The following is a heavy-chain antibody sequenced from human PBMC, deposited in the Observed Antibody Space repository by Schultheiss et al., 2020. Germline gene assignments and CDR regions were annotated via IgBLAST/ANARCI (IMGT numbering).Heavy chain of an antibody. CDR1: GYTFAAYY. CDR3: AREGAAAGTDYYYYYGMDV. Sequence: ASVKVSCKASGYTFAAYYMHWVRQAPGQGLEWMGWINPNSGGTNYAQKFQGRVTMTRNTSISTAYMELSSLRSEDTAVYYCAREGAAAGTDYYYYYGMDVWGQGTTVTVSS. D-gene: IGHD6-13*01. CDR2: INPNSGGT. J-gene: IGHJ6*02. V-gene: IGHV1-2*02.